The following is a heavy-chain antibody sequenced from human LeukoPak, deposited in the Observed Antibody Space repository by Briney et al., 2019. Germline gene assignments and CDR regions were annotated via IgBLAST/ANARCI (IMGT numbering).Heavy chain of an antibody. CDR3: ARGTLYSGWSYYFDY. CDR2: IYYSGST. Sequence: SETLSLTCTVSGGSISSSSYYWGWIRQPPGKGLEWIGSIYYSGSTYYNPSLKGRVTISVDTSKNQFSLKLSSVTAADTAMYYCARGTLYSGWSYYFDYWGQGSQVTVSS. CDR1: GGSISSSSYY. J-gene: IGHJ4*02. D-gene: IGHD6-19*01. V-gene: IGHV4-39*07.